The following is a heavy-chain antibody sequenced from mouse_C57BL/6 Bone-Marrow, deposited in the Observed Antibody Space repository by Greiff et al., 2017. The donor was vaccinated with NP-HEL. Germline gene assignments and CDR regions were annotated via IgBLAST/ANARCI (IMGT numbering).Heavy chain of an antibody. Sequence: VQLQQSGPELVKPGASVKISCKASGYTFTDYYMNWVKQSHGKSLEWIGDINPNNGGTSYNQKFKGKATLTVDKSSSTAYMELRSLTSEDSAVYYCARKGQLRLRGAMDYWGQGTSVTVSS. J-gene: IGHJ4*01. CDR3: ARKGQLRLRGAMDY. V-gene: IGHV1-26*01. CDR2: INPNNGGT. CDR1: GYTFTDYY. D-gene: IGHD3-2*02.